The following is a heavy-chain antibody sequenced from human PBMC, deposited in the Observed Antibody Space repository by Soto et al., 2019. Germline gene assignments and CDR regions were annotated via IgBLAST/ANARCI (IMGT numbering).Heavy chain of an antibody. Sequence: SVKVSCKASGGTFSSYAISWVRQAPGQGLEWMGGIIPIFGTANYAQKFQGRVTITADESTSTAYMELSSLRSEDTAVYYCARAAAAVNNWFDPWGQGALVTVSS. D-gene: IGHD6-13*01. V-gene: IGHV1-69*13. CDR1: GGTFSSYA. J-gene: IGHJ5*02. CDR3: ARAAAAVNNWFDP. CDR2: IIPIFGTA.